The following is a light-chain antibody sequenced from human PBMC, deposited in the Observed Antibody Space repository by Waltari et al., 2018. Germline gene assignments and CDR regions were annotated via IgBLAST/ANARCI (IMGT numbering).Light chain of an antibody. CDR2: DVS. Sequence: QSALTQPASVSGSPGQSITISCTGTSSDVGGYNYVSWYQQHPGKAPKLMIYDVSNRPSWVSKRFAGSKSGNTASLTSSGLQAEDEADYYCSSYISSSTLELFGGGTSLTVL. CDR3: SSYISSSTLEL. CDR1: SSDVGGYNY. V-gene: IGLV2-14*03. J-gene: IGLJ2*01.